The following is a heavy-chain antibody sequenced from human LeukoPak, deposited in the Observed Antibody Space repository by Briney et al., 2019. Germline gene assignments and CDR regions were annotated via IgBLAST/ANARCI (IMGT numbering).Heavy chain of an antibody. D-gene: IGHD2-2*01. V-gene: IGHV3-21*01. J-gene: IGHJ5*02. Sequence: PGGSLRLSCAASGFTFSSYSMNWVRQAPGKGLEWVSSISSSSSYIYYADSVKGRFTISRDNAENSLYLQMNSLRAEDTAVYYCAIYCSSTSCPINWFDPWGQGTLVTVSS. CDR3: AIYCSSTSCPINWFDP. CDR2: ISSSSSYI. CDR1: GFTFSSYS.